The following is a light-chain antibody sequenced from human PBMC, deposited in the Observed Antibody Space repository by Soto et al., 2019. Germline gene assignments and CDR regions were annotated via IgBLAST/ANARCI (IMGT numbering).Light chain of an antibody. Sequence: QSALTQPASVSGSPGQSIAISCTGTSSDVGGYNYVSWYQQLPGKAPKLLISEVSNRPSGVSNRYSGSKSGNSASLTISGLQADDEADYYCCSLTTSHTYVFGSGTKLTVL. J-gene: IGLJ1*01. CDR1: SSDVGGYNY. CDR3: CSLTTSHTYV. CDR2: EVS. V-gene: IGLV2-14*01.